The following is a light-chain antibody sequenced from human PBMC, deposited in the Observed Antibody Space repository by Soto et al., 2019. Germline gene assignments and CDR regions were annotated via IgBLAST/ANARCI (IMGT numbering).Light chain of an antibody. CDR3: QQLNSYPIT. CDR2: AAS. J-gene: IGKJ5*01. V-gene: IGKV1-9*01. Sequence: IQLTQTPSSLPPYVRDEVTITCLASQTIMTYLNWYQLKPGKPPRLLIYAASTLQSGVPSRFSGSGSGTEFTLTISSLQPEDFATYYCQQLNSYPITVGQGTRLEI. CDR1: QTIMTY.